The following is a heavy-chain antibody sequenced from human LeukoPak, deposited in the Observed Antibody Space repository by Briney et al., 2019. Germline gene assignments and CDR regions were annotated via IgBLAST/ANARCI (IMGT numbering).Heavy chain of an antibody. V-gene: IGHV3-23*01. CDR3: AKGYYDILTDYFHNWFNP. CDR1: GFTFSSYA. Sequence: GGSLRLSCAASGFTFSSYAMSWVRQAPGKGLEWVSAITSNGGYTYFANSVKGRFTISRDNSKNTLYLQMNSLRADDTAVYYCAKGYYDILTDYFHNWFNPWGQGTLVIVSS. J-gene: IGHJ5*02. D-gene: IGHD3-9*01. CDR2: ITSNGGYT.